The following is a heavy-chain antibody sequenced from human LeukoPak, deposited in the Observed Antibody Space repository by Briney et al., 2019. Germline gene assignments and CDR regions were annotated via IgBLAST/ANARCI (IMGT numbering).Heavy chain of an antibody. CDR2: INSDGSST. CDR3: ASSYNYRFPY. Sequence: GGSLRLSCAASGFTFSSYWILWVRQAPGKGLVWVSRINSDGSSTTYADSVKGRFTISRDNAKNTMYLQMNTLRAEDTAVYYCASSYNYRFPYWGQGTLVTVSS. J-gene: IGHJ4*02. CDR1: GFTFSSYW. V-gene: IGHV3-74*01. D-gene: IGHD1-20*01.